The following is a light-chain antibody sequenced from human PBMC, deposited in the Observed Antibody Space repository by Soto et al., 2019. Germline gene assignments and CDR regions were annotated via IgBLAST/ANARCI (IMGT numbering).Light chain of an antibody. Sequence: DIKMTQSPSSLSASVGDRVTISCQASQDISNSLNWYQQKPGKAPELLIYDAYNLETGVPSRFSGSVTGTYFTLTISSLQPEDIATYYCQHYSNLPPTFGPWTHVDIK. CDR1: QDISNS. V-gene: IGKV1-33*01. CDR2: DAY. CDR3: QHYSNLPPT. J-gene: IGKJ3*01.